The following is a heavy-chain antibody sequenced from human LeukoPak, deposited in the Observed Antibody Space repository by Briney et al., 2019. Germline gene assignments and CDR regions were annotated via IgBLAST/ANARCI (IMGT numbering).Heavy chain of an antibody. J-gene: IGHJ3*02. CDR2: ISAYNGNT. D-gene: IGHD3-22*01. CDR3: ARVFGEGSGSVAFDI. CDR1: GYTFTSYG. Sequence: ASVKDSCKASGYTFTSYGISWVRQAPGQGLEWMGWISAYNGNTNYAQKLQGRVTMTTDTSTSTAYMELRSLRSDDTAVYYCARVFGEGSGSVAFDIWGQGTMVTVSS. V-gene: IGHV1-18*01.